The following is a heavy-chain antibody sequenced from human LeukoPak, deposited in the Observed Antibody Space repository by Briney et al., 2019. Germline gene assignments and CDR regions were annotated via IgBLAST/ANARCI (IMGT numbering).Heavy chain of an antibody. D-gene: IGHD3-22*01. CDR3: AKDLNYYDSSGSDFSFDY. CDR2: IYSGGST. V-gene: IGHV3-66*01. CDR1: GFTVSSNY. Sequence: GGSLRLSCAASGFTVSSNYMSWVRQAPGKGLEWVSVIYSGGSTYYADSVKGRFTISRDNSKNTLYLQMNSLRAEDTAVYYCAKDLNYYDSSGSDFSFDYWGQGTLVTVSS. J-gene: IGHJ4*02.